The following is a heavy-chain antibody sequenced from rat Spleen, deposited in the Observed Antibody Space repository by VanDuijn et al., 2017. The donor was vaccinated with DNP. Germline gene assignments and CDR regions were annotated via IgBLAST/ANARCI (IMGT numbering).Heavy chain of an antibody. V-gene: IGHV3-1*01. Sequence: EVHLQESGPGLVKPSQSLSLTCSVTGYSITSNYWGWIRKFPGNKMEWIGHISYSGTTTYHPSLKSRLSITRDTSKNQFFLHLSSVTTEDTGTYYCARWNLGTSTLDYWGQGVMVTVSS. CDR3: ARWNLGTSTLDY. CDR2: ISYSGTT. D-gene: IGHD1-5*01. CDR1: GYSITSNY. J-gene: IGHJ2*01.